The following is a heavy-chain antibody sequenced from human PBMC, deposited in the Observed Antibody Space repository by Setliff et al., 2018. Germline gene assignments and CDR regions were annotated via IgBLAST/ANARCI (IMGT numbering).Heavy chain of an antibody. V-gene: IGHV3-74*01. D-gene: IGHD3-22*01. J-gene: IGHJ4*02. CDR2: INSDGSTT. CDR3: VRGSAYSSGSFDC. CDR1: EFTLSTYW. Sequence: PGGSLRLSCAASEFTLSTYWIHWVRRAPRKGLVWVSRINSDGSTTTYADSVKGRFTISRDNGKNTVYLQMNSLRAEDTAMYYCVRGSAYSSGSFDCWGQGTLVTVSS.